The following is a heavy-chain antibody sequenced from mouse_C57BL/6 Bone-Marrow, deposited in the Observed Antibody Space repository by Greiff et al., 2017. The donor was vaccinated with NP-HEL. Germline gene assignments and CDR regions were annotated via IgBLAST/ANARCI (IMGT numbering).Heavy chain of an antibody. Sequence: SGTVLARPGASVKMSCKTSGYTFTSYWMHWVKQRPGQGLEWIGAIYPGNSDTSYNQKFKGKAKLTAVTSASTAYMELSSLTNEDSAVYYCTRSTMVTTDYAMDYWGQGTSVTVSS. D-gene: IGHD2-2*01. CDR2: IYPGNSDT. CDR3: TRSTMVTTDYAMDY. J-gene: IGHJ4*01. CDR1: GYTFTSYW. V-gene: IGHV1-5*01.